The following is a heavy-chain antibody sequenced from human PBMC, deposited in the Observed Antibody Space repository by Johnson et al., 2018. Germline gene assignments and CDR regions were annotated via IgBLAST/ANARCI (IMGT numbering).Heavy chain of an antibody. CDR1: GFKFDDYA. V-gene: IGHV3-23*04. D-gene: IGHD6-13*01. J-gene: IGHJ1*01. CDR3: AKDPHDSSWYRYFQH. CDR2: FRHTFDTT. Sequence: VQLVQSGGGLIQPGRSLRLSCAASGFKFDDYAMHWVRQAPGGGLGWVSSFRHTFDTTSSEASVKGRFTISRDNPKNTLYLQMNNLRVEDTAVYYCAKDPHDSSWYRYFQHWGQGTLVTVSS.